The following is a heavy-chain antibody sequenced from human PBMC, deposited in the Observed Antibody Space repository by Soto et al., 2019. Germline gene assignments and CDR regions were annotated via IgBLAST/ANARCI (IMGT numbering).Heavy chain of an antibody. V-gene: IGHV1-2*02. J-gene: IGHJ6*02. CDR1: GYRINGNS. Sequence: SVEPCSEASGYRINGNSLYWLQHSPGQGLEWMGWINPNSGGTNYAQKFQGRVTMTRDTSISTAYMELSRLRSDDTAVYYCASPAYCSSTSCYTDPAGMDVWGQGTTVTVSS. D-gene: IGHD2-2*02. CDR2: INPNSGGT. CDR3: ASPAYCSSTSCYTDPAGMDV.